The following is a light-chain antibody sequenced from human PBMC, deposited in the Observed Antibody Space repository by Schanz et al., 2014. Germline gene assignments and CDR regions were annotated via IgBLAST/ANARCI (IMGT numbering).Light chain of an antibody. CDR1: SSNIGNNY. Sequence: QSVLTQPPSVSAAPGQEVTISCSGSSSNIGNNYVSWYRQLPGTAPKLLIYDNNNRPSGIPDRFSGSKSGTSATLGIAGLQTGDEADYYCGTWDSSLSAGVFGGGTKL. J-gene: IGLJ3*02. V-gene: IGLV1-51*01. CDR2: DNN. CDR3: GTWDSSLSAGV.